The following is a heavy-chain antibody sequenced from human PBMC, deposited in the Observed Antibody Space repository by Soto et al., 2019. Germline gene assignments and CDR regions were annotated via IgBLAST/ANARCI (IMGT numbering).Heavy chain of an antibody. D-gene: IGHD3-16*01. CDR3: AGGDWGSRLGDV. V-gene: IGHV4-31*03. J-gene: IGHJ6*02. CDR2: IYYSGST. CDR1: GGSISSGGYY. Sequence: QVQLQESGPGLVKPSQTLSLTCTVSGGSISSGGYYWSWIRQHPGKGLEWIGYIYYSGSTYYNPYLKSRVTISVDASKHQFTLKLSSVTAADTAASYCAGGDWGSRLGDVWCQGTTVTVSS.